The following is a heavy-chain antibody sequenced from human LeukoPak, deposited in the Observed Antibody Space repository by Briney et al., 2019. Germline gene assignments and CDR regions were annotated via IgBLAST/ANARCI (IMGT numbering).Heavy chain of an antibody. CDR1: GGSISSYY. CDR2: IYYSGST. J-gene: IGHJ5*02. D-gene: IGHD6-19*01. CDR3: ARDRAVAGTFDP. V-gene: IGHV4-59*01. Sequence: MPSETLSLTCTVSGGSISSYYWSWIRQPPGEGLEWIGYIYYSGSTNYNPSPKSRVTISVDTSKNQFSLKLSSVTAADTAVYYCARDRAVAGTFDPWGQGTLVTVSS.